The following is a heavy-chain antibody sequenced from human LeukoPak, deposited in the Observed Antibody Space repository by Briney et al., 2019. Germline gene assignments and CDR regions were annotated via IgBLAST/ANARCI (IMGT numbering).Heavy chain of an antibody. J-gene: IGHJ5*02. CDR1: GFTVSDYY. CDR3: ATTGLLGDIP. CDR2: ISKNGKTI. V-gene: IGHV3-11*01. D-gene: IGHD2-21*01. Sequence: GGSLRLSCAASGFTVSDYYMSWIRQAPGKGLEWLSYISKNGKTIYYADSVKGRFTISRDNAKKSVYLQMNSLRAEDTAVYYCATTGLLGDIPWGQGTLVTVSS.